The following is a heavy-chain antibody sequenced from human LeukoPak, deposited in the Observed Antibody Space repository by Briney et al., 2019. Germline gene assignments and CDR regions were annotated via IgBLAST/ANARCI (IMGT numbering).Heavy chain of an antibody. CDR3: TYGDYPLTY. CDR1: GLSVSGNY. J-gene: IGHJ4*02. V-gene: IGHV3-66*01. D-gene: IGHD4-17*01. CDR2: IYSDGKT. Sequence: GGSLRLSCTASGLSVSGNYWHGVRPAPGKALEWVSIIYSDGKTLYTNSVKGRFTFSRDKSKNTFYLQMNSLRAEDTAVYFCTYGDYPLTYWGQGTLVTVSS.